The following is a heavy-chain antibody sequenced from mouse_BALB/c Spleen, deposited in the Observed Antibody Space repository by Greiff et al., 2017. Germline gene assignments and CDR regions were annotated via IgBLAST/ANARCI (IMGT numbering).Heavy chain of an antibody. CDR3: ARYDYDAYAMDY. Sequence: DVMLVESGGGLVKPGGSLKLSCAASGFTFSSYAMSWVRQSPEKRLEWVAEISSGGSYTYYPDTVTGRFTISRDNAKNTLYLEMSSLRSEDTAMYYCARYDYDAYAMDYWGQGTSVTVSS. J-gene: IGHJ4*01. D-gene: IGHD2-4*01. V-gene: IGHV5-9-4*01. CDR2: ISSGGSYT. CDR1: GFTFSSYA.